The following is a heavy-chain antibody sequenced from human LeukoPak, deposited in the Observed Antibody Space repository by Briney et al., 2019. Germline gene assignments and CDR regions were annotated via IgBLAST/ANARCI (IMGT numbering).Heavy chain of an antibody. CDR3: ARGGIAAAGTDY. V-gene: IGHV3-48*03. Sequence: PGRSLRLSCAASGFTFSTYEMNWVRQAPGKGLEWVSYISSSGSTIYYADSVKGRFTISRDNAKNSLYLQMNSLRPEDTAVYYCARGGIAAAGTDYWGQGTLVTVSS. D-gene: IGHD6-13*01. J-gene: IGHJ4*02. CDR2: ISSSGSTI. CDR1: GFTFSTYE.